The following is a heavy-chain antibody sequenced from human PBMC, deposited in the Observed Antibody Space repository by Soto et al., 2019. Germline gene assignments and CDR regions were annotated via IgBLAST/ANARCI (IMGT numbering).Heavy chain of an antibody. D-gene: IGHD6-6*01. CDR3: ARIIIAAQTLLRIYYYGMDV. V-gene: IGHV1-69*13. CDR1: GGTFSNYA. Sequence: ASVKVSCKASGGTFSNYAISWVRQAPGQGLEWMGGIIPIFGTANYAQKFQGRVTITADESTSTAYMELSSLRSEDTAVYYCARIIIAAQTLLRIYYYGMDVWGQGTTVTVSS. CDR2: IIPIFGTA. J-gene: IGHJ6*02.